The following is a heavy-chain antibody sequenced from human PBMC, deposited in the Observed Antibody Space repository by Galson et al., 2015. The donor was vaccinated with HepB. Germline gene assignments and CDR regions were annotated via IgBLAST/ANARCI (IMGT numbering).Heavy chain of an antibody. J-gene: IGHJ4*02. D-gene: IGHD6-6*01. CDR3: AKDLYSSSSFQDY. V-gene: IGHV3-30*18. Sequence: SLRLSCAASGFTFSSYGMHWVRQAPGKGLEWVAVISYDGSNKYYADSVKGRFTISRDNSKSTLYLQMSSLRAEDTAVYYCAKDLYSSSSFQDYWGQGTLVTVSS. CDR1: GFTFSSYG. CDR2: ISYDGSNK.